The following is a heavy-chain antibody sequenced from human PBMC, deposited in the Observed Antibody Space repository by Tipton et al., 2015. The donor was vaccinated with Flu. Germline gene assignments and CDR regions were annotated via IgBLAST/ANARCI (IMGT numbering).Heavy chain of an antibody. V-gene: IGHV3-30*02. CDR1: GFTFSGYG. D-gene: IGHD6-19*01. J-gene: IGHJ4*02. CDR3: AKDGWDTSGWYPFDY. CDR2: IRHDGSDK. Sequence: SGFTFSGYGMHWVRQAPGKGLEWVAFIRHDGSDKYYADSVKGRSTISGDDSKNALYLLMSSLRPEDTAVYYCAKDGWDTSGWYPFDYWGQGTLVTVSA.